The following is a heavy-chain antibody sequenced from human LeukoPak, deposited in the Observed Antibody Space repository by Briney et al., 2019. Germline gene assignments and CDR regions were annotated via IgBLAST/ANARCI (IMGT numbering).Heavy chain of an antibody. CDR1: GYTFTGYY. CDR3: ARDRYYYGSGSYMFDP. D-gene: IGHD3-10*01. CDR2: INPNSGGT. V-gene: IGHV1-2*02. J-gene: IGHJ5*02. Sequence: GASVKVSCKASGYTFTGYYMHWVRQAPGQGLEWMGWINPNSGGTNYAQKFQGRVTMTRDTSISTAYMELSRLRSDDTAVYYCARDRYYYGSGSYMFDPWGQGTLVTVSS.